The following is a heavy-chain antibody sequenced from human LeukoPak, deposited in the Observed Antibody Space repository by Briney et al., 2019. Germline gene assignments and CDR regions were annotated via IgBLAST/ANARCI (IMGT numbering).Heavy chain of an antibody. CDR1: GFTLSSYW. D-gene: IGHD5-12*01. CDR3: AREGRDSGYDFDC. CDR2: INSDVSSI. Sequence: GGSLRLSCAASGFTLSSYWMHWVRQATGKGLVWVSRINSDVSSITYADSVKGRFSISRDNTKNTLYLQMNRLRVEDTAVYYCAREGRDSGYDFDCWGQGTLVTVSS. V-gene: IGHV3-74*03. J-gene: IGHJ4*02.